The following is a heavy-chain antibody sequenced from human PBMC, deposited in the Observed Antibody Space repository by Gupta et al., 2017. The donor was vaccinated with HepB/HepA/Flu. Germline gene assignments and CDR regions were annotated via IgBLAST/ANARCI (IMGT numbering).Heavy chain of an antibody. CDR1: GFNFFVYG. D-gene: IGHD3-10*01. CDR2: IGHDGAFE. CDR3: ARDLGAGRYFDD. J-gene: IGHJ4*02. Sequence: QVQLVESGGGVVQPGGSLRLSCAASGFNFFVYGMHWFRQAPGKGLDWLSGIGHDGAFEAYKDRVKGRFTISRDNSKNTLYLQINRLRVEDTAVYYCARDLGAGRYFDDWGQGSLVTVSS. V-gene: IGHV3-33*01.